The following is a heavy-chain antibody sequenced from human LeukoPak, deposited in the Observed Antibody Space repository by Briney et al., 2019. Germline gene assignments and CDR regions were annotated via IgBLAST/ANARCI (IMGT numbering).Heavy chain of an antibody. CDR2: IYSSGGT. CDR3: ARSTYYYGSGNLNFDY. D-gene: IGHD3-10*01. J-gene: IGHJ4*02. V-gene: IGHV4-61*02. Sequence: PSQTLSLTCTVSGVSISRGSYYWSWIRQPAGKGLETIGRIYSSGGTNYKPSLKSRLTMSVDTSKNQFSLKLRSVTAADTGVYYCARSTYYYGSGNLNFDYWGQGTLVTVSS. CDR1: GVSISRGSYY.